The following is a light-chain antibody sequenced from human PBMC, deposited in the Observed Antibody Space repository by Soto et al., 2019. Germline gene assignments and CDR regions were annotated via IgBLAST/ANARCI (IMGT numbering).Light chain of an antibody. J-gene: IGKJ1*01. Sequence: EIVMTQSPATLSVSPGETASLSCRASQSAGNFLAWYQQKPGQAPSLLIYGAFTRATGIPARFSGTGSGTEFTLTISSLQSEDFALYYCQQYNDWPLTFGQGTKVDIK. CDR1: QSAGNF. V-gene: IGKV3-15*01. CDR2: GAF. CDR3: QQYNDWPLT.